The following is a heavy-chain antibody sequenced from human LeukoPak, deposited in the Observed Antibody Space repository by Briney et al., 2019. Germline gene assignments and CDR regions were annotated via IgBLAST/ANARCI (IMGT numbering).Heavy chain of an antibody. CDR2: ISHSGST. CDR3: ARGIGFDY. J-gene: IGHJ4*02. V-gene: IGHV4-34*01. D-gene: IGHD3-10*01. CDR1: GGSFSGYY. Sequence: SETLSLTCAVYGGSFSGYYWSWIRQPPGKGLEWIGEISHSGSTNYNPSLKSRVTISVDTSKNQFSLKLSSVTAADTAVYYCARGIGFDYWCQGTLVTVSS.